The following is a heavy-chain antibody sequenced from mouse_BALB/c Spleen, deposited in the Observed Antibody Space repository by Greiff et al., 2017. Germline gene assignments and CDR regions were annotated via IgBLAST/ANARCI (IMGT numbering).Heavy chain of an antibody. CDR1: GFDFSRYW. Sequence: EVKLEESGGGLVQPGGSLNLSCAASGFDFSRYWMSWARQAPGKGQEWIGEINPGSSTINYTPSLKDKFIISRDNAKNTLYLQMSKVRSEDTALYYCARGGYGSSYDAMDYWGQGTSVTVSS. CDR3: ARGGYGSSYDAMDY. V-gene: IGHV4-2*02. J-gene: IGHJ4*01. CDR2: INPGSSTI. D-gene: IGHD1-1*01.